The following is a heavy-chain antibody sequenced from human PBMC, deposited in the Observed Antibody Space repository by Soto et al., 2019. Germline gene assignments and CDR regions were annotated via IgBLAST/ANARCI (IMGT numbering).Heavy chain of an antibody. CDR1: GGTFSSYT. CDR3: AREGTGYSSGWYVY. D-gene: IGHD6-19*01. Sequence: ASVKVSCKASGGTFSSYTISWVRQAPGQGLEWMGRIIPILGIANYAQKFQGRVTITADKSTSTAYMELSSLRSEDTAVYYCAREGTGYSSGWYVYWGQGTLVTVSS. J-gene: IGHJ4*02. V-gene: IGHV1-69*04. CDR2: IIPILGIA.